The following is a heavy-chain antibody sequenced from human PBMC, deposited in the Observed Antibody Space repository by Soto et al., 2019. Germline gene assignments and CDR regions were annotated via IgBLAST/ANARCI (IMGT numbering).Heavy chain of an antibody. V-gene: IGHV3-30*18. Sequence: QVQLVESGGSVVQPGRSLRLSCAASGFTFNKYGMHWVRQAPGKGLEWVAAISNDGSSEYYADSVLGRFTISRDNPKNTLYLQMNRLKREETAVYSCANQERGSYFDYWGQGTLVTVSS. CDR2: ISNDGSSE. CDR1: GFTFNKYG. CDR3: ANQERGSYFDY. J-gene: IGHJ4*02. D-gene: IGHD3-16*01.